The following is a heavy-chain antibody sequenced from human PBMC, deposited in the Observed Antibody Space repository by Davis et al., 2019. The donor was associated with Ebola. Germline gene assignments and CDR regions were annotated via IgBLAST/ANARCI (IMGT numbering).Heavy chain of an antibody. CDR3: ASGYCSGGSCSRSPTY. Sequence: GESLKISCVASGFSFSDYAMHWVRQAPGKGLEWVSLIRYDPSTKYYADSVKGRFTISRDNSKNTLYLQMNSLRAEDTAVYFCASGYCSGGSCSRSPTYWGQGSMVTVSS. CDR2: IRYDPSTK. D-gene: IGHD2-15*01. J-gene: IGHJ4*02. CDR1: GFSFSDYA. V-gene: IGHV3-30*02.